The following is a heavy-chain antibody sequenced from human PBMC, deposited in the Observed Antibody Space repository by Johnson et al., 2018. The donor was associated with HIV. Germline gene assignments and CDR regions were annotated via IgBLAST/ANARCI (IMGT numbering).Heavy chain of an antibody. V-gene: IGHV3-23*04. J-gene: IGHJ3*02. CDR3: AKPRYYDNAFEM. CDR1: GSTFSNYA. D-gene: IGHD3-16*01. CDR2: IGSCGGRT. Sequence: VQLVESGGGVAQPGRSLRLSCAASGSTFSNYAMSWVSQGPGKGLEWVSAIGSCGGRTCYAHSVKGRFTIPRDNSKNTLSLQMNSLRAEDTAVYYCAKPRYYDNAFEMWGQGTMVTVSS.